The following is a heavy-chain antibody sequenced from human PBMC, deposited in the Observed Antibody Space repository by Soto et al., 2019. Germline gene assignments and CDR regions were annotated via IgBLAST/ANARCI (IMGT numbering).Heavy chain of an antibody. V-gene: IGHV1-46*01. J-gene: IGHJ6*02. D-gene: IGHD6-19*01. CDR1: GYTFTNYH. Sequence: ASVKVSCKASGYTFTNYHTHWVRQAPGQGLEWMGKINPSGGSTSFAQKFQGRVTMTSDTSTSTVYMELSSLRSEDTAVYYCARTTRIAVAGNYGMDVWGQGTTVTVSS. CDR2: INPSGGST. CDR3: ARTTRIAVAGNYGMDV.